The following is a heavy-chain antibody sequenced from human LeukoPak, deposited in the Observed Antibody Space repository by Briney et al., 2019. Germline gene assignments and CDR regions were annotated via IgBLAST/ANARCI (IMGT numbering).Heavy chain of an antibody. J-gene: IGHJ4*02. V-gene: IGHV3-21*01. D-gene: IGHD5-18*01. CDR3: ARTHGRGQLWSSDFDY. CDR1: GFTFSSYS. Sequence: KPGGSLRLSCAASGFTFSSYSMNWVRQAPGKGLEWVSSISSSSSYIYYADSVKGRFTISRDNAKNSLYLQMNSLRAEDTAVYYCARTHGRGQLWSSDFDYWGQGTLVTVSS. CDR2: ISSSSSYI.